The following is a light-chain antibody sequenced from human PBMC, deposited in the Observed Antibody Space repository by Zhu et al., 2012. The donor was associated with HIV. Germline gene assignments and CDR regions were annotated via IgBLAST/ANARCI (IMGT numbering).Light chain of an antibody. V-gene: IGKV3-20*01. CDR2: GAS. J-gene: IGKJ2*01. Sequence: EIVLTQSPGTLTLSPGEGATLSCRASQSVSNYYLAWYQQKPGQAPRLLVYGASQRASGIPGRFSGSGSGTDFTLTISRLEPEDFAVYYCQQYGSSPRTFGQGTKLEIK. CDR1: QSVSNYY. CDR3: QQYGSSPRT.